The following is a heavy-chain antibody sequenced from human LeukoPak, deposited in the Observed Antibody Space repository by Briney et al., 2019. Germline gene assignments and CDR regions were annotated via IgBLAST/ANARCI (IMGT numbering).Heavy chain of an antibody. CDR3: ARDRPYSSRAAKGFDP. CDR2: INPSGGST. D-gene: IGHD6-19*01. V-gene: IGHV1-46*01. CDR1: GYTFTGYH. Sequence: ASVKVSCKASGYTFTGYHMHWVRQAPGQGLEWMGIINPSGGSTSYAQKFQGRVTMTRDTSTSTVYMELSSLRSEDTAVYYCARDRPYSSRAAKGFDPWGQGTLVTVSS. J-gene: IGHJ5*02.